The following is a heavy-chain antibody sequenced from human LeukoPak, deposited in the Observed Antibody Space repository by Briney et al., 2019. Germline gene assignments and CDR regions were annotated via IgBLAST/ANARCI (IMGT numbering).Heavy chain of an antibody. Sequence: SETLSLTCTVSGGSISGYYWSWIRQPPGKGLEWIGYIYYSGSTNYNPSLKSRVTISVDTSKNQFSLKLSSVTAADTAVYYCARQGRGQSGSYDYWGQGTLVTVSS. CDR1: GGSISGYY. V-gene: IGHV4-59*08. CDR2: IYYSGST. J-gene: IGHJ4*02. D-gene: IGHD1-26*01. CDR3: ARQGRGQSGSYDY.